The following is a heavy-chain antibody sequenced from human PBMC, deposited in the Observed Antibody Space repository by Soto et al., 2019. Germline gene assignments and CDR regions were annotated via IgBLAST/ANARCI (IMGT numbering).Heavy chain of an antibody. CDR1: GGTFSSYT. V-gene: IGHV1-69*02. CDR2: IIPILGIA. Sequence: QVQLVQSGAEVKKPGSSVKVSCKASGGTFSSYTISWVRQAPGQGLEWMGRIIPILGIANYAQKFQGRVTITADKSTSTAYMELSSLRSEDTAVYYCARSYYGFWSGYYTITGSETFDYWGQGTLVTVSS. CDR3: ARSYYGFWSGYYTITGSETFDY. J-gene: IGHJ4*02. D-gene: IGHD3-3*01.